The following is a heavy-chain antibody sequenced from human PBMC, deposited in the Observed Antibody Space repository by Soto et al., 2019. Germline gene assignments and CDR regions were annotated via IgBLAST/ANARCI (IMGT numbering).Heavy chain of an antibody. V-gene: IGHV4-39*01. CDR2: IYYSGST. D-gene: IGHD1-7*01. CDR1: GGSISSSSYY. J-gene: IGHJ6*02. Sequence: SETLSLTCTVSGGSISSSSYYWGWIRQPPGKGLEWIGSIYYSGSTYYNPSLKSRVTISVDTSKNQFSLKLSSVTAADTAVYYCARGTYYYGMDVWGQGTTVTVSS. CDR3: ARGTYYYGMDV.